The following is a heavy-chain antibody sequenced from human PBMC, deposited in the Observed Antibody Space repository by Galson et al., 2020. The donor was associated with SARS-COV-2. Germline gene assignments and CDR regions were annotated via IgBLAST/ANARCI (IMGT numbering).Heavy chain of an antibody. CDR3: ARGGSYVRNWFDP. CDR1: GGSIRRDY. CDR2: IYFSGST. Sequence: ASETLSLTCPVSGGSIRRDYWSWIRQPPGQRLEWIGYIYFSGSTKYNPSLMSRVTISVDTSKNQFSLNLRSVYAADTAVYYCARGGSYVRNWFDPWGQGTLVTVSS. D-gene: IGHD1-26*01. J-gene: IGHJ5*02. V-gene: IGHV4-59*12.